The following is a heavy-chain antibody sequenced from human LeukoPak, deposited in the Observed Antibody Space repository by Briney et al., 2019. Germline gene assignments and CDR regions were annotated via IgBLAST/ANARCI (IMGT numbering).Heavy chain of an antibody. CDR2: INHSGST. Sequence: AETLSLTCAVYGGSFSGYYWSWIRQPPGKGLEWIGEINHSGSTNYNPSLKSRVTISVDTSKNQFSLKLRSVTAADTAVYYCARDQLRGTHFDYWGQGTLLTVSS. V-gene: IGHV4-34*01. CDR1: GGSFSGYY. D-gene: IGHD2-2*01. J-gene: IGHJ4*02. CDR3: ARDQLRGTHFDY.